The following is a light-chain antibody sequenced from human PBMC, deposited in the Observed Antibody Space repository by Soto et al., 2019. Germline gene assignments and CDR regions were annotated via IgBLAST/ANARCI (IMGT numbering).Light chain of an antibody. Sequence: ENVLTQSPATLSLSPGERATHSCRASQSVSNYVSWYQQKPGQAPRLLIYDASNRAAGIPARFSGSGSGTDFTLTISSLEPEDFAVYYCQQYGSSPRTFGQGTKVDIK. CDR1: QSVSNY. J-gene: IGKJ1*01. CDR3: QQYGSSPRT. CDR2: DAS. V-gene: IGKV3-11*01.